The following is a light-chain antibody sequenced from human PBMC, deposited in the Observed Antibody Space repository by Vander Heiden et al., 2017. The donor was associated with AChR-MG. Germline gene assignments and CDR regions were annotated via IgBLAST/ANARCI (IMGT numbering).Light chain of an antibody. CDR3: QQANSFLALT. CDR1: HGISSW. Sequence: DIQMTQSPSSVSASVGDRVPITCRASHGISSWLAWYQQKPGKAPKLLIYAASSLQSVVPSRFSGSGSGTDFTLTSSSLHPEDFATYYCQQANSFLALTFGGGTKVEIK. CDR2: AAS. J-gene: IGKJ4*01. V-gene: IGKV1-12*01.